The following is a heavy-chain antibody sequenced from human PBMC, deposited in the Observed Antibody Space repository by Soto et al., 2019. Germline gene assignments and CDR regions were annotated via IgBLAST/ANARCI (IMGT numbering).Heavy chain of an antibody. CDR3: ARGYCTNGVCFFDY. Sequence: SETLSLTCTVSGCSITSDDYYWTWIRQPPGKGLEWIGYIYYSGSTYYDPSLKSRVIISVDTSKNQFSLNLNSVTAADTSVYYCARGYCTNGVCFFDYWAQGTLVTVS. J-gene: IGHJ4*02. D-gene: IGHD2-8*01. V-gene: IGHV4-30-4*01. CDR1: GCSITSDDYY. CDR2: IYYSGST.